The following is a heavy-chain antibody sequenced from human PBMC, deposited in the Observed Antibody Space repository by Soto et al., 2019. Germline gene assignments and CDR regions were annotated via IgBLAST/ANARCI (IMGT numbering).Heavy chain of an antibody. Sequence: GGSLRLSCAASGFTFSSYAMSWVRQAPGKGLEWVSAISGSGGSTYYADSVKGRFTISRDNSKNTPYLQMNSLRAEDTAVYYCASSPDFWSGYQIIWGQGTLVTVSS. CDR3: ASSPDFWSGYQII. D-gene: IGHD3-3*01. CDR2: ISGSGGST. CDR1: GFTFSSYA. J-gene: IGHJ4*02. V-gene: IGHV3-23*01.